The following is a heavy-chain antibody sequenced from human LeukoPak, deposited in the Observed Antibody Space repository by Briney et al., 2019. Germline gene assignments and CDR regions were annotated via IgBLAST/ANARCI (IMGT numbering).Heavy chain of an antibody. D-gene: IGHD1-14*01. CDR3: ARDGFYYHYYMDV. J-gene: IGHJ6*03. V-gene: IGHV4-31*03. CDR2: IYYSGST. CDR1: GGSISSGGYY. Sequence: SQTLSLTCTVSGGSISSGGYYWSWIRQHPGKGLEWIGYIYYSGSTYYNPSLKSRVTISVDTSKNQFSLKLSSVTAADTAVYYCARDGFYYHYYMDVWGEGITVTVSS.